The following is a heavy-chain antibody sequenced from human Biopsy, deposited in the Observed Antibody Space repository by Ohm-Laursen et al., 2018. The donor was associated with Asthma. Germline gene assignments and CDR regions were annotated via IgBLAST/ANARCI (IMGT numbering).Heavy chain of an antibody. CDR3: AKEDSSNWSHYYFDY. D-gene: IGHD3-22*01. Sequence: GSLRLSCAASGFAVSRDHMFWVRQAPGKGLEWVSVIYSGGTSHTADSARGRFTISRDYSKNTLYLQMHSLRAEDTAVYYFAKEDSSNWSHYYFDYWGQGNLVPVSS. V-gene: IGHV3-53*01. CDR2: IYSGGTS. CDR1: GFAVSRDH. J-gene: IGHJ4*02.